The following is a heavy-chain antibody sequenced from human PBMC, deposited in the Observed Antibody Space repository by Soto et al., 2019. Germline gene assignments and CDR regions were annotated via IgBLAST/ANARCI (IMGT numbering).Heavy chain of an antibody. Sequence: GGSLRLSCVASGFTFSSCAMTWVRQAPGKGLEWVLCISGSGDTTYYADSVKGRFTISRDTSKNTVYLQMNSLRADDTAVYYCAKGHPGGSCYSGLDCWGQGTLVTVSS. CDR2: ISGSGDTT. V-gene: IGHV3-23*01. CDR1: GFTFSSCA. J-gene: IGHJ4*02. CDR3: AKGHPGGSCYSGLDC. D-gene: IGHD2-15*01.